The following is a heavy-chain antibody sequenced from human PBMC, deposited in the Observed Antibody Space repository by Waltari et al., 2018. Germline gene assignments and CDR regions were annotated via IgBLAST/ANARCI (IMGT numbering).Heavy chain of an antibody. CDR2: ISGTGGHT. V-gene: IGHV3-23*01. Sequence: EVQLLESGGDFVQPGGSLRLSCAGSGYTFDSHALTWVRQAPGKGLEWVSAISGTGGHTYHADSVKGRFTISRDNSKNMMYLQMNSLRAEDTAVYYCAKDWEYCSGGSCRRPTEFWGQGTLVTVSS. CDR3: AKDWEYCSGGSCRRPTEF. J-gene: IGHJ4*02. D-gene: IGHD2-15*01. CDR1: GYTFDSHA.